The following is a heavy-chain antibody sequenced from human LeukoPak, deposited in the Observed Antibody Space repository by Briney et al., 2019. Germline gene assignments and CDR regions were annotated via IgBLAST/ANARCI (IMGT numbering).Heavy chain of an antibody. CDR1: GFTFSSYG. CDR3: AKGVSRGVDPTGLEY. CDR2: ISYDGSDR. Sequence: GGSLRRSCAASGFTFSSYGMHWVRQAPGKGPQSVAVISYDGSDRYYANFVKGRFTISRDNSKNTLFLQTNSMRPEDTAVYYCAKGVSRGVDPTGLEYWGQGTLVTVSS. V-gene: IGHV3-30*18. D-gene: IGHD1-1*01. J-gene: IGHJ4*02.